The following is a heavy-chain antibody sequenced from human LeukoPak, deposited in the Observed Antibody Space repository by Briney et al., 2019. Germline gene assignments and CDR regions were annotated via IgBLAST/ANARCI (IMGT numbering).Heavy chain of an antibody. D-gene: IGHD6-13*01. V-gene: IGHV3-11*01. J-gene: IGHJ3*02. CDR2: ISSSGSTI. CDR1: GFTFSDYY. CDR3: ARDDSSSWYLDAFDI. Sequence: GGPLRLSCAASGFTFSDYYMSWIRQAPGKGLEWVSYISSSGSTIYYADSVKGRFTISRDNAKNSLYLQMNSLRAEDTAVYYCARDDSSSWYLDAFDIWGQGTMVTVSS.